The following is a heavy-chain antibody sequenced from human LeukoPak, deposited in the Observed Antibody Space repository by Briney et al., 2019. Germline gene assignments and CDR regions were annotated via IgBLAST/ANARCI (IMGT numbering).Heavy chain of an antibody. CDR3: AKDSYSKGDY. D-gene: IGHD5-18*01. J-gene: IGHJ4*02. CDR1: GFTFSRYW. CDR2: INSDGRST. V-gene: IGHV3-74*01. Sequence: GGSPRLSCAASGFTFSRYWMHWVRQAPGKGLVWVSRINSDGRSTNYADSVKGRFTISRDNAKNTVYLQMNSLRAEDTGVYYCAKDSYSKGDYWGQGVLVTVSS.